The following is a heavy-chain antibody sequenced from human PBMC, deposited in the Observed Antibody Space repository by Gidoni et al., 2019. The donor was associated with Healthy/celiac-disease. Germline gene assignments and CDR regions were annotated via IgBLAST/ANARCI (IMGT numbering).Heavy chain of an antibody. Sequence: QVHLVESGGGVVQPGRSLRLSCAASGFTFSSYGMHWVRQATGKGLEWVAVIWYDGSNKYYADSVKGRFTISRDNSKNTLYLQMNSLRAEDTAVYYCARGTLYYDSSGYQYYFDYWGQGTLVTVSS. CDR3: ARGTLYYDSSGYQYYFDY. J-gene: IGHJ4*02. V-gene: IGHV3-33*01. CDR2: IWYDGSNK. CDR1: GFTFSSYG. D-gene: IGHD3-22*01.